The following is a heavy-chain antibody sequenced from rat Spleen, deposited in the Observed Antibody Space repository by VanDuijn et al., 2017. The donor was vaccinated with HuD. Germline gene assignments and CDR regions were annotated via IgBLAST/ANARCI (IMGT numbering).Heavy chain of an antibody. D-gene: IGHD1-4*01. J-gene: IGHJ2*01. Sequence: EVQLVESGGGLVQPGGSLKLSCVASGITFTNYWMTWIRQAPGKGLEWVASITNTGGSTYYPDSVKGRFTISRDNAKSTLYLQMNSLRSEDTATYYCEVRVYLRDYWGQGVMVTVSS. CDR2: ITNTGGST. V-gene: IGHV5-31*01. CDR1: GITFTNYW. CDR3: EVRVYLRDY.